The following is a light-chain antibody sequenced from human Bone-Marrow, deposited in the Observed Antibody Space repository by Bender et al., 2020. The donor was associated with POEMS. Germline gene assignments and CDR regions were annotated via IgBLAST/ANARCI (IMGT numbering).Light chain of an antibody. CDR1: SSNIGSNY. CDR3: AVWDDSLNGWV. CDR2: SSH. Sequence: QSVLTQPPSASGTPGQRVTISCSGSSSNIGSNYVYWYQHLPGTAPKLLIYSSHRRPSEVPDRFSGSRSGTSASLAISGLHSEDEADYYCAVWDDSLNGWVFGGGTKLTV. J-gene: IGLJ3*02. V-gene: IGLV1-44*01.